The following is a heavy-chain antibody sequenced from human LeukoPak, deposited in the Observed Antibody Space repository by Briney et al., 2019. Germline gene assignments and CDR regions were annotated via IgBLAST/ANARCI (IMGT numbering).Heavy chain of an antibody. D-gene: IGHD3-10*01. Sequence: GGSLRLSCAASGFTFSSYWMHWVRQAPGKGLVWVSRINSDGSSTSYADSVKGRFTISREYGKTSLYLQMNSLTAGDTAVYFCARGASRAATNGDSRAAGNGDHYYFMDVWGQGTTVIVSS. CDR2: INSDGSST. CDR1: GFTFSSYW. CDR3: ARGASRAATNGDSRAAGNGDHYYFMDV. V-gene: IGHV3-74*01. J-gene: IGHJ6*02.